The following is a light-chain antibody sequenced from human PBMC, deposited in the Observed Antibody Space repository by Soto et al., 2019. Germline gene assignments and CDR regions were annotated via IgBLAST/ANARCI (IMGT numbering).Light chain of an antibody. CDR3: SSFTSTSTFV. CDR1: SNDVGGYNY. J-gene: IGLJ1*01. V-gene: IGLV2-14*01. CDR2: EVS. Sequence: QSVLTQPASVSGSPGQSITISCTGTSNDVGGYNYVSWFQQHPGKAPKLLIFEVSNRPSGVSHRFSGSKSDNTASLTISGLQAEDEADYYCSSFTSTSTFVFGSGTKVTV.